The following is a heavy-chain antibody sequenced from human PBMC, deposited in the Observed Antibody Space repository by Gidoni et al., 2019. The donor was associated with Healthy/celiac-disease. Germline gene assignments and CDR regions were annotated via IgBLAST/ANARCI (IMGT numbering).Heavy chain of an antibody. CDR3: TTIQWLVPGY. CDR2: IKSKADCRTT. CDR1: GFTFSNAW. J-gene: IGHJ4*02. Sequence: EVQLVESGGGLVKPGGSLRLSCAASGFTFSNAWMSWVRQAPGKGLEWVGRIKSKADCRTTDCAAPVKGRFTISRDDSKNTLYLQMNILKTEDTAVYYCTTIQWLVPGYWGQGTLVTVSS. V-gene: IGHV3-15*01. D-gene: IGHD6-19*01.